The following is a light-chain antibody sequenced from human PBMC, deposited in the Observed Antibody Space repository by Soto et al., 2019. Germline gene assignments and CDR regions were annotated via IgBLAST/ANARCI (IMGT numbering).Light chain of an antibody. CDR1: QSVSSSY. CDR2: GAS. Sequence: EIVLTQSPGTLSLSPGERATLSCRSSQSVSSSYLAWSQQIPGQAPRLLIYGASSRATGIPDRFSGSGSGTDFTLTISRLEPEDFAVYYCQQYGSSPQTFGQGTKVDIK. V-gene: IGKV3-20*01. CDR3: QQYGSSPQT. J-gene: IGKJ1*01.